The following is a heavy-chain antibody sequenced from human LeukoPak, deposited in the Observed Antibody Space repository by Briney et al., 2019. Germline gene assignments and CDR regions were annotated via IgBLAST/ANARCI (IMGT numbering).Heavy chain of an antibody. V-gene: IGHV1-2*02. Sequence: GASVKVSCKASGYTFTGYYMHWVRQAPGQGLEWMGWINPNSGGTNYAQKFQGRVTMTRDTSISTAYMELSRLRSDDTAVYYCAREWFSGTDGSSPFDYWGQGTLVTVSS. CDR3: AREWFSGTDGSSPFDY. CDR2: INPNSGGT. D-gene: IGHD3-10*01. J-gene: IGHJ4*02. CDR1: GYTFTGYY.